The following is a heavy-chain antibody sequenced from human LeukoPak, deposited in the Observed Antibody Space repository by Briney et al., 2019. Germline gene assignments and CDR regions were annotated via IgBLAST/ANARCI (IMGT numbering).Heavy chain of an antibody. V-gene: IGHV3-23*01. D-gene: IGHD3-10*01. CDR3: VKSPWYHGSGSYSGTIH. CDR1: GLSFTNAW. CDR2: ISGSGGST. Sequence: GGSLRLSCVASGLSFTNAWMSWVRQAPGKGLEWVSAISGSGGSTYYADSVKGRFTISRDNSKNTLYLQMNSLRAEDTAVYYCVKSPWYHGSGSYSGTIHWGQGTLVTVSS. J-gene: IGHJ4*02.